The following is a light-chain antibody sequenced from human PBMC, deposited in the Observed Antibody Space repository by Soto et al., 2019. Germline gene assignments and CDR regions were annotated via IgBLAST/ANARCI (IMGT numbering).Light chain of an antibody. CDR3: QQRSNWPRNT. Sequence: EIVLTQSPATLSLSPGERATLSCRASQSVSSYLAWYEQKPGQAPRLLIYDASNRATGIPARFSGSGSGTDFTLTIISLETEDFAGYYCQQRSNWPRNTFGQGTKLEIK. CDR1: QSVSSY. J-gene: IGKJ2*01. CDR2: DAS. V-gene: IGKV3-11*01.